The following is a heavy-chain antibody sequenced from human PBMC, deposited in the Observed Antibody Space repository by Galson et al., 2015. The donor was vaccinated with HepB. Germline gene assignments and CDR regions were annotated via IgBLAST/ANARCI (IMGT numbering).Heavy chain of an antibody. CDR3: VKEGSWFGGDWFDP. CDR1: GFIFRHHA. V-gene: IGHV3-23*01. J-gene: IGHJ5*02. D-gene: IGHD3-16*01. CDR2: INGRGSTR. Sequence: SLRLSCAGSGFIFRHHAMAWIRQAPGKGLEWVSGINGRGSTRSYSDAVKGRFSISRDNSKDTAFLQMDNLRAEDTAVYYCVKEGSWFGGDWFDPWGQGALVTVS.